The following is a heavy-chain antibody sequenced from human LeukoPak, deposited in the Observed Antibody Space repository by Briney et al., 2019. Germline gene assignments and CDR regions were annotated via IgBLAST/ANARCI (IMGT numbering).Heavy chain of an antibody. V-gene: IGHV3-30*18. D-gene: IGHD4-17*01. Sequence: GSLRLSCAASGFTFSSYGMHWVRQAPGKGLEWVAVISYDGSNKYFADSVKGRFTISRDNSKNTLYLQMNSLRAEDTAVYYCAKDHTYGDYFDYWGQGTLVTVSS. J-gene: IGHJ4*02. CDR3: AKDHTYGDYFDY. CDR1: GFTFSSYG. CDR2: ISYDGSNK.